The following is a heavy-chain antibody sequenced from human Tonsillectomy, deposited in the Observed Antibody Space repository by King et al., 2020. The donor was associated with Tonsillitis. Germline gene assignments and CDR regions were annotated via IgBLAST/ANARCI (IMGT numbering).Heavy chain of an antibody. Sequence: VQLVESGGGLVQPGGSLRLSCVVSGFTFRSYWMTWVRQPPGKAPEWVASIRQDGSDIYYVDSVKGRFTISRDNAKNSLFLQMNSLRVEDTAVYYCARELRVPYWGQGTLVTVSS. J-gene: IGHJ4*02. CDR2: IRQDGSDI. V-gene: IGHV3-7*03. CDR1: GFTFRSYW. D-gene: IGHD2-21*01. CDR3: ARELRVPY.